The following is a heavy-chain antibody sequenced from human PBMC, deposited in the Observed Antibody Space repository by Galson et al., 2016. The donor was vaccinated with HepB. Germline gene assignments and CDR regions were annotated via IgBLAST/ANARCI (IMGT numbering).Heavy chain of an antibody. CDR2: IRSTGTRT. V-gene: IGHV3-23*01. Sequence: SLRLSCAASGLPFDNCAMNWVRQAPGKGLEWVSGIRSTGTRTYYADSVKGRFTISRDNSKNVLYLQMDSLRAEDTALYYCAAERGSIAVAGIESWGQGTLVSVSS. CDR1: GLPFDNCA. D-gene: IGHD6-19*01. J-gene: IGHJ5*01. CDR3: AAERGSIAVAGIES.